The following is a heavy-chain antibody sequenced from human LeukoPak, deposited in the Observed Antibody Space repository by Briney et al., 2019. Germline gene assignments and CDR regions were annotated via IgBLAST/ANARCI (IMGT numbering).Heavy chain of an antibody. Sequence: GGALRLSCAASGFSFRSYWMTWVRQPPGRGLEWVANISPDGSGKNFVDSVKGRFTISRDNAKNSLYLQMNSLRAEDTAVYYCARGAIYYYVYWGQGTLVTVSS. V-gene: IGHV3-7*01. J-gene: IGHJ4*02. D-gene: IGHD3-22*01. CDR2: ISPDGSGK. CDR3: ARGAIYYYVY. CDR1: GFSFRSYW.